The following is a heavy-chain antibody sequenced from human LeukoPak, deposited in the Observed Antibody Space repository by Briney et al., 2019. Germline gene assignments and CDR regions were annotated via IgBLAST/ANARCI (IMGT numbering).Heavy chain of an antibody. Sequence: GGSLRLSCAASGFIFSSYAMSWVRQAPGEGLEWVSAIGGSGGSTYYADSVKGRFTISRDSSKNTLYLQMNSLRVEDTAVYYCSSGPGKAGKYYFDYWGQGNLVTVSS. V-gene: IGHV3-23*01. CDR2: IGGSGGST. CDR3: SSGPGKAGKYYFDY. D-gene: IGHD3-22*01. CDR1: GFIFSSYA. J-gene: IGHJ4*02.